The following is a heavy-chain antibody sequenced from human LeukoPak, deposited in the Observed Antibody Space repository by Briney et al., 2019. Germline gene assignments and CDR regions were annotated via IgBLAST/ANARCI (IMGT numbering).Heavy chain of an antibody. CDR3: ARDRPPGSPVFFDY. CDR1: GGSISSYY. D-gene: IGHD6-6*01. J-gene: IGHJ4*02. CDR2: IYYSGST. V-gene: IGHV4-59*12. Sequence: PSETLSLTCTVSGGSISSYYWSWIRQPPGKGLEWIGYIYYSGSTNYNPSLKSRVTISVDTSKNQFSLKLSSVTAADTAVYYCARDRPPGSPVFFDYWGQGTLVTVSS.